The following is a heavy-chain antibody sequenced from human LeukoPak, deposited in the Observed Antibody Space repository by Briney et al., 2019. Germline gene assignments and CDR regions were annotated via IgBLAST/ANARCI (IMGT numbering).Heavy chain of an antibody. J-gene: IGHJ4*02. CDR1: GGSISSDY. CDR3: AYSSSWYYFDY. Sequence: SETLSLTCTVSGGSISSDYWSWIRQPPGKGLEWIGSIYYSGNTYYNPSLKSRGTISVDTSKNQFSLKLTSVTAADTAVYYCAYSSSWYYFDYWGQGTLVTVSS. V-gene: IGHV4-59*04. CDR2: IYYSGNT. D-gene: IGHD6-13*01.